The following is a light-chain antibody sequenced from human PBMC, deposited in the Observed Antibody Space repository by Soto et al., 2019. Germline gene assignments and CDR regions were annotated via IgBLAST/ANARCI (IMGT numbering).Light chain of an antibody. CDR3: QQYDSSPKT. V-gene: IGKV3-20*01. Sequence: EIVLTQSPSTLSLFRRERXTLFCGASQSVSSYLAWYQQKPGQAPRLLIYGASSRATGIPDRFSGSGSGTDFTLTISRLEPEDFAVYYCQQYDSSPKTFGQGTKVDIK. J-gene: IGKJ1*01. CDR1: QSVSSY. CDR2: GAS.